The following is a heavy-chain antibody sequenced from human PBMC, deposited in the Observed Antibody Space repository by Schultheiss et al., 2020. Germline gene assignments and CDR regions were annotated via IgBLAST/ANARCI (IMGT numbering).Heavy chain of an antibody. V-gene: IGHV3-48*01. D-gene: IGHD3-10*01. CDR1: GFTFSSHS. J-gene: IGHJ5*02. CDR3: ARARGSWFDP. Sequence: GGSLRLSCAASGFTFSSHSMNWVRQAPGKGLEWVSYISSSSSTIYYADSVKGRFTISRDNAKNSLYLQMNSLRAEDTAVYYCARARGSWFDPWGQGTLVTVSS. CDR2: ISSSSSTI.